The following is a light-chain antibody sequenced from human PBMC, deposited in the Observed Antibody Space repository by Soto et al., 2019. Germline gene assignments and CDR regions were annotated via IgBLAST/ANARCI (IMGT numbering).Light chain of an antibody. Sequence: QSALTQPRSVSGSPGQSVTISCTGTSSDVGGYNYVSWYQQHPGKAPKLMIYDVSNRPSGVPDRFSGSKSGNTASLTISGLQAEDEADYYCCSYAGSYTFNYVFGTGTKLTVL. CDR2: DVS. CDR1: SSDVGGYNY. CDR3: CSYAGSYTFNYV. J-gene: IGLJ1*01. V-gene: IGLV2-11*01.